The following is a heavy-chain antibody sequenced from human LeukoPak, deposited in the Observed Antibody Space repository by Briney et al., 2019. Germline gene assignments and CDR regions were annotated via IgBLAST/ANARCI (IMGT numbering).Heavy chain of an antibody. V-gene: IGHV3-7*01. J-gene: IGHJ4*02. Sequence: QPGGSLRLSCAASGFTFNNFWMTWVRRTPGKGLEWVATINQDGSEKYSVDSVKGRFTISRDNAKNSLYLQMDSLRAEDTAVYYCARAGYTYNTLYYWGQGTLVTVSS. CDR1: GFTFNNFW. CDR3: ARAGYTYNTLYY. CDR2: INQDGSEK. D-gene: IGHD3-3*01.